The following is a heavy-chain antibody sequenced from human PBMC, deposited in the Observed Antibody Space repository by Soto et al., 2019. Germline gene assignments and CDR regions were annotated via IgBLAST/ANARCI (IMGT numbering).Heavy chain of an antibody. Sequence: EVQLVESGGGLVKPGGSLRLSCAASGFTFSSYSMNWVRQAPGKGLEWVSSISSSSSYIYYVDSVKGRFTISRDNAKNSLYLQMNSLRAEDTAVYYCARFMRLRLSYYMDVWGKGTTVTVSS. CDR3: ARFMRLRLSYYMDV. CDR2: ISSSSSYI. D-gene: IGHD3-16*01. V-gene: IGHV3-21*01. CDR1: GFTFSSYS. J-gene: IGHJ6*03.